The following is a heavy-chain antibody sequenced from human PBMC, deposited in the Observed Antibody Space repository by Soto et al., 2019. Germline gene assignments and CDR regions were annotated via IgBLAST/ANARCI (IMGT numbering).Heavy chain of an antibody. Sequence: QVQLQESGPGLVEPSGTLSLTCAVSGGSISSSNWRGWVREPPGKGLERTGETYHSGSSDYNPSLKTRVSISVDKSKNQVSLTLRSVSAADTAVYYWARVSNTESYYDYGMDVWGQGTTVTVSS. J-gene: IGHJ6*02. CDR1: GGSISSSNW. CDR3: ARVSNTESYYDYGMDV. V-gene: IGHV4-4*02. CDR2: TYHSGSS.